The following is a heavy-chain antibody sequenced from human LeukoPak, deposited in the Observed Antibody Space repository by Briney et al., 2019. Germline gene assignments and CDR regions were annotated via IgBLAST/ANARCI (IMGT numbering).Heavy chain of an antibody. CDR2: ISGSGGTT. D-gene: IGHD6-19*01. CDR3: AKYYNSGWGNAFDI. CDR1: GFTFSSYV. Sequence: GGSLRLSCAASGFTFSSYVMSWVRQAPGKGLEWVSTISGSGGTTYYPDSVKGRFTISRDNSKTTLYLQMNSLRAEYTAVYYCAKYYNSGWGNAFDIWGQGTMVTVSS. J-gene: IGHJ3*02. V-gene: IGHV3-23*01.